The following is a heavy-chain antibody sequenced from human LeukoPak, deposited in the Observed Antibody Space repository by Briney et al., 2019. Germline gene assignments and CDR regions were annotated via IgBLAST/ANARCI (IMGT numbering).Heavy chain of an antibody. Sequence: PSETLSLTCTFSGGSISSGGYYWSWIPQHPGKGPEWIGYICYSGSIYYNPSLKSRVTISVDTSKNQFSLKLSSVTAADTAVYYCARDRVVVAAPYYYGMDVWGKGTTVTVSS. V-gene: IGHV4-31*03. CDR2: ICYSGSI. J-gene: IGHJ6*04. CDR3: ARDRVVVAAPYYYGMDV. CDR1: GGSISSGGYY. D-gene: IGHD2-15*01.